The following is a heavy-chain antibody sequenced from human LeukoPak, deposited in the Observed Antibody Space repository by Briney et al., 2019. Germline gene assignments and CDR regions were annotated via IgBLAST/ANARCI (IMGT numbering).Heavy chain of an antibody. CDR1: GFTFSSYE. Sequence: GGSLRLSCAASGFTFSSYEMNWVRQAPGKGLEWVSYISISGSTIYYADSVKGRFTISRDNAKNSLYLQMNSLRAEDTAVYYCARVNIVVVTATPDYFDYWGQGNLVTVSS. CDR2: ISISGSTI. CDR3: ARVNIVVVTATPDYFDY. J-gene: IGHJ4*02. V-gene: IGHV3-48*03. D-gene: IGHD2-21*02.